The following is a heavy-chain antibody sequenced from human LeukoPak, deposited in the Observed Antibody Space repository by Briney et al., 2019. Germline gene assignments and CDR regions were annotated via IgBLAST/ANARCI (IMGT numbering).Heavy chain of an antibody. Sequence: GASVKVSCKASGYTFSSYGISWVRQAPGQGLEWMGCISAYNGNTNYRQKLQGRVTMTTDASTSTAYMDLRSLRSDDTAIYYCARDSPDGSGTYYNDSPDHWGQGTLVTVSS. CDR3: ARDSPDGSGTYYNDSPDH. CDR2: ISAYNGNT. D-gene: IGHD3-10*01. J-gene: IGHJ4*02. V-gene: IGHV1-18*01. CDR1: GYTFSSYG.